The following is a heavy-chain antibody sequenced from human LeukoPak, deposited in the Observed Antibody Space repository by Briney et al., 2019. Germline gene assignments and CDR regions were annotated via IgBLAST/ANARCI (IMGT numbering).Heavy chain of an antibody. CDR2: ISAYNGNT. J-gene: IGHJ6*02. D-gene: IGHD6-13*01. V-gene: IGHV1-18*01. CDR3: ARVSAAAGRHYYYGMDV. Sequence: ASAKVSCKASGYTFTSYGISWVRQAPGQGLEWMGWISAYNGNTNYAQKLQGRVTMTTDTSTSTAYMELRSLRSDDTAVYYCARVSAAAGRHYYYGMDVWGQGTTVTVSS. CDR1: GYTFTSYG.